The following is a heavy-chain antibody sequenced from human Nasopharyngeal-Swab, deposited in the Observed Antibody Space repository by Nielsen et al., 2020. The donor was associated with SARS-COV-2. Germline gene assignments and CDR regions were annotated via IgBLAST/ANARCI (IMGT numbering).Heavy chain of an antibody. CDR3: AKDRDSGDDSVDYYDYYGMDV. CDR2: ISGSDHST. J-gene: IGHJ6*02. Sequence: GESLKISCAASGFTFRSYAMSWVRQAPGKGLEWVSVISGSDHSTYYADSVKGRFTISRDNSKNTVNLQMNSLRVEDTAIYYCAKDRDSGDDSVDYYDYYGMDVWGQGTTVTVFS. CDR1: GFTFRSYA. D-gene: IGHD5-12*01. V-gene: IGHV3-23*01.